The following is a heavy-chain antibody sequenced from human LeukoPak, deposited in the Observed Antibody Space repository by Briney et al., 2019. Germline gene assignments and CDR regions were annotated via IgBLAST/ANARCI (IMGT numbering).Heavy chain of an antibody. Sequence: SETLSLTCTVSGYSISSGYYWGWIRQPPVKWLEWIGSIYHSGSTYYNPSLKSRVTISVDTSKNHFSLKLSSVTAADTAVYYCARGQGYSYGYEWFDPWGQGTLVTVSS. J-gene: IGHJ5*02. D-gene: IGHD5-18*01. CDR1: GYSISSGYY. CDR2: IYHSGST. V-gene: IGHV4-38-2*02. CDR3: ARGQGYSYGYEWFDP.